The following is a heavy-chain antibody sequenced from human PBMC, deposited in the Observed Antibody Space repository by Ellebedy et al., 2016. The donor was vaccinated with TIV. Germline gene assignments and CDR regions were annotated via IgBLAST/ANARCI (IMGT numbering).Heavy chain of an antibody. J-gene: IGHJ4*02. CDR1: GFSFSTYA. Sequence: GESLKISCAASGFSFSTYAMSWVRQAPGKGLERVSFISGRAGDTYYADSVKGRFTISRDASKNTLYLQMHSLRAEDTGLYYCAKNQVGATFFDYWGQGTLVTVSS. CDR2: ISGRAGDT. D-gene: IGHD1-26*01. V-gene: IGHV3-23*01. CDR3: AKNQVGATFFDY.